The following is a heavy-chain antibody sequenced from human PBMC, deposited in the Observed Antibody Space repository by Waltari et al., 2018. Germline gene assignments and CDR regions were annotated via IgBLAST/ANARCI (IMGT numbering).Heavy chain of an antibody. CDR1: GSSFTSSW. V-gene: IGHV5-51*01. CDR2: IYPGDSDT. CDR3: ARHSTPLVAIYYYYGMDV. Sequence: EVQLVQSGAEVKKPGESLKISCKGSGSSFTSSWIGRVRPLPGKGLEWMGIIYPGDSDTRYSPSFQGQVTISADKSISTAYLQWSSLKASDTAMYYCARHSTPLVAIYYYYGMDVWGQGTTVTVSS. D-gene: IGHD2-2*01. J-gene: IGHJ6*02.